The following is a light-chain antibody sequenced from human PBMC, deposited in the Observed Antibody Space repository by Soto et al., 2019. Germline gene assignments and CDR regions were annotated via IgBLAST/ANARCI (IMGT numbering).Light chain of an antibody. CDR3: NSYASSGTLV. J-gene: IGLJ1*01. CDR1: SSDVGGYDY. Sequence: QSALTQPASVSGSPGQSITISCTGTSSDVGGYDYVSWYQHHPGKAPKLVIYEVSNRPSGVSNRFSGSKSGNTASLTISGLQAEDEADYYCNSYASSGTLVFGTGTKVTVL. CDR2: EVS. V-gene: IGLV2-14*01.